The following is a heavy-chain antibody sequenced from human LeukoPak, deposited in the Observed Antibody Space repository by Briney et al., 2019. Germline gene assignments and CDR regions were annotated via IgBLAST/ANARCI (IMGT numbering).Heavy chain of an antibody. CDR1: GFTFSSYA. CDR2: ISSSGVST. D-gene: IGHD3-22*01. Sequence: GGSLRLSCAASGFTFSSYAMTWVRQAQGKGLEWVSTISSSGVSTNYADSVKGRFTISRDNFKNTLYLQMNSLRAEDTALYYCARNDSGGYYSVWGQGTLVTVSS. J-gene: IGHJ4*02. CDR3: ARNDSGGYYSV. V-gene: IGHV3-23*01.